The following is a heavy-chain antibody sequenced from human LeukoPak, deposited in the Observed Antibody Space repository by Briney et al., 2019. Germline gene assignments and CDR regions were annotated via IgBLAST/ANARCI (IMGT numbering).Heavy chain of an antibody. Sequence: EASVKVSCKASGYTFTSYGISWVRQAPGQGLEWMGWISAYNGNTNYAQKLQGRVTMTTDTSTSTAYMELRSLRSDDTAVYYCARDCGGGCHARKNWFDPWGQGALVTVSS. D-gene: IGHD2-21*02. CDR3: ARDCGGGCHARKNWFDP. CDR2: ISAYNGNT. V-gene: IGHV1-18*01. J-gene: IGHJ5*02. CDR1: GYTFTSYG.